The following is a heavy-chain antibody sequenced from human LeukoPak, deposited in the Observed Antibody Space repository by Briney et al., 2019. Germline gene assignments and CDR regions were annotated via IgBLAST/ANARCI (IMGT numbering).Heavy chain of an antibody. V-gene: IGHV4-59*01. J-gene: IGHJ3*02. CDR1: GGSISSYY. CDR2: IYYSGNT. D-gene: IGHD3-3*01. CDR3: ARERNYDFWSGYYTGAFDI. Sequence: PSETLSLTCTVSGGSISSYYWSWIRQPPGKGLEWIGYIYYSGNTNYNPSLKSRVTISVDTSKNQFSLKLSSVTAADTAVYYCARERNYDFWSGYYTGAFDIWGQGTMATVSS.